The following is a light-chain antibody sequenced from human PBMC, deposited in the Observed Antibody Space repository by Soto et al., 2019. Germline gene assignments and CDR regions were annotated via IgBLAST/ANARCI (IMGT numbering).Light chain of an antibody. Sequence: EIVMTQSPATLSVSPGGRATLSCRASQSISDTLAWYQQKPGQAPRLLIYGASTRAPGFPARFSGSGSGTDFTLTISSLQSEDFAVYYCQQYYNWPPITFGQGTRLEIK. CDR2: GAS. CDR1: QSISDT. J-gene: IGKJ5*01. CDR3: QQYYNWPPIT. V-gene: IGKV3-15*01.